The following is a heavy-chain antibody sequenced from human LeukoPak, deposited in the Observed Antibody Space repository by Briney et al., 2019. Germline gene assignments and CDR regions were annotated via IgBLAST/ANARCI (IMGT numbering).Heavy chain of an antibody. J-gene: IGHJ4*02. Sequence: GGSLRLSCAASGFTFSTYAMSWVRQAPGKGLEWVSAISGSGGSPYYADPVKGRFTISRDNSKNTLYLQMNSLRAEDTAVYYCASLGDFWSGYYGLYIFWGQGTLVTVSS. CDR2: ISGSGGSP. D-gene: IGHD3-3*01. CDR3: ASLGDFWSGYYGLYIF. V-gene: IGHV3-23*01. CDR1: GFTFSTYA.